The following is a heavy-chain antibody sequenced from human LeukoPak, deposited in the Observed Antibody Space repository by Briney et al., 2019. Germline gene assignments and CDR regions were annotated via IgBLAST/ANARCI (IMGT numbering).Heavy chain of an antibody. J-gene: IGHJ6*04. CDR2: IHNDGTMG. CDR1: GFTFSRLG. Sequence: PGGSLRLSCAASGFTFSRLGMQWVRQAPGKGLEWVAVIHNDGTMGQYADSVKGRFTISKDFSRNTLYLQMNSLRDDDTAAYYCAKEGDEFRGYLDVWGKGTTVTVSS. D-gene: IGHD3-16*01. CDR3: AKEGDEFRGYLDV. V-gene: IGHV3-30*02.